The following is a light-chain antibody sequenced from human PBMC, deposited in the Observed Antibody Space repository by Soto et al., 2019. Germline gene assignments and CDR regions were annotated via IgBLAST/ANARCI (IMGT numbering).Light chain of an antibody. CDR3: QPYNNWLPVT. Sequence: EIVMTQSPATLSLSPGERATLSCRASRSVSMNLAWYQQKPGQAPSLLXYGASTGATGIPARFSASGSGTELTLTISSLQSKDFALYACQPYNNWLPVTFCQGTKVDIK. CDR1: RSVSMN. CDR2: GAS. J-gene: IGKJ1*01. V-gene: IGKV3-15*01.